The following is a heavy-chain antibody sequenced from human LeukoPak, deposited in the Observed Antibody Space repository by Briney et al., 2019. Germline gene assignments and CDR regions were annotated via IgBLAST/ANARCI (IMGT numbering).Heavy chain of an antibody. CDR1: GFTFSSYS. J-gene: IGHJ4*02. D-gene: IGHD2-8*01. CDR2: ISSSSSYI. CDR3: ARSQALGVYYDY. V-gene: IGHV3-21*01. Sequence: GGSLRLSCAASGFTFSSYSMNWVRQAPGKGLEWVSSISSSSSYIYYADSVKGRFTISRDNAKNSLYLQMNGLRAEDTAVYYCARSQALGVYYDYWGQGTLVTVSS.